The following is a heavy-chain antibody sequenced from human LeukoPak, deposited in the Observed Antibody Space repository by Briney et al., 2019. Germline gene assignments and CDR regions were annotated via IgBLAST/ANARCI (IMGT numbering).Heavy chain of an antibody. Sequence: GGSLRLSCAASGFTVSSNYMSWVRQAPGKGLEWVSVIYSGGSTYYADSVKGRFTISRHDSKNTLYLQMNSLRAEDTAVYYCARVLGYALDRDYYYYYGMDVWGQGTTVTVSS. J-gene: IGHJ6*02. CDR2: IYSGGST. CDR1: GFTVSSNY. CDR3: ARVLGYALDRDYYYYYGMDV. D-gene: IGHD5-12*01. V-gene: IGHV3-53*04.